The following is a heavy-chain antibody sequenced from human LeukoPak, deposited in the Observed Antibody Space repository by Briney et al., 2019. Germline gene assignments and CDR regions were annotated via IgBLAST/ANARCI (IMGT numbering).Heavy chain of an antibody. CDR2: IYYSGST. CDR1: GGSISSYY. Sequence: SETLSLTCTVSGGSISSYYWSWIRQPPGKGLEWIGYIYYSGSTNYNPSLKSRVTISVDTSKNQFSLKLSSVTAADTAVYYCAGDSRYCSGGSCYLEYFQHWGQGTLVTVSS. CDR3: AGDSRYCSGGSCYLEYFQH. D-gene: IGHD2-15*01. J-gene: IGHJ1*01. V-gene: IGHV4-59*01.